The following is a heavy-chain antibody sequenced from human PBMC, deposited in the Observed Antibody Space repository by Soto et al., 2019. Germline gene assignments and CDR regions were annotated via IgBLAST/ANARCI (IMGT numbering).Heavy chain of an antibody. CDR2: IIRIFGTA. J-gene: IGHJ6*02. D-gene: IGHD6-19*01. V-gene: IGHV1-69*06. Sequence: QVQLVQSGAEVKKPGSSGKVSCKASGGTFSSYALSLVRQAPGQGLEWMGGIIRIFGTANYAQKVQGRVTITADKSTSTAYRELRSLRSDDPAVYYCARDQEQGVGYYGMDVWGQGTTVTVSS. CDR3: ARDQEQGVGYYGMDV. CDR1: GGTFSSYA.